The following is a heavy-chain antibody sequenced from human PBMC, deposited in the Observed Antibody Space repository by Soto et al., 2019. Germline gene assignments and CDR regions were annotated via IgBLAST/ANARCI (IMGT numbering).Heavy chain of an antibody. D-gene: IGHD3-10*01. J-gene: IGHJ5*02. V-gene: IGHV4-59*01. Sequence: SETLSLTCTVSGASINFYYWSWIRQPPGKGLEWIGYIYYSGSTNYNPSLKSRVTISVDTSKNQFSLKLTSVTAADTAVYFCARGSGSYSNWFDPWGQGTLVTVSS. CDR1: GASINFYY. CDR2: IYYSGST. CDR3: ARGSGSYSNWFDP.